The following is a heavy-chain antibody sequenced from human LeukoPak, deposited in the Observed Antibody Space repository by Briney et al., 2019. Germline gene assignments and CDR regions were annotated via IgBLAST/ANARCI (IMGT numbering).Heavy chain of an antibody. CDR3: ARGGGLDV. J-gene: IGHJ6*02. V-gene: IGHV3-7*03. CDR1: GFIFRSYW. CDR2: INQDGSEK. Sequence: GGSLRLSCEVSGFIFRSYWISWVRQAPGKGLEWVANINQDGSEKYYVDSVRGRFTISRDNAKNSLYLQMNSLRAEDTAVYFCARGGGLDVWGQGATVTVSS. D-gene: IGHD3-16*01.